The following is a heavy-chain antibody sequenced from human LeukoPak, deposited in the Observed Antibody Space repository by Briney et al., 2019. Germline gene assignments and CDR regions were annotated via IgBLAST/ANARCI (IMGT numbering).Heavy chain of an antibody. CDR1: GGTFSSYA. CDR3: ARVFRSGSCPLRN. D-gene: IGHD1-26*01. CDR2: IIPVFGTA. Sequence: GASVKVSCKASGGTFSSYAISWVRQAPGQGLEWMGGIIPVFGTANYAQKFQGRVTITADKSTSTAYMELSSLRSEDTAVYYCARVFRSGSCPLRNWGQGTLVTVSS. V-gene: IGHV1-69*06. J-gene: IGHJ4*02.